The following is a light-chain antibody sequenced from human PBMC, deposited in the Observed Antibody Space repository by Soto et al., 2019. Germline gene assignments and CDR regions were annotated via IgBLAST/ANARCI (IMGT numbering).Light chain of an antibody. CDR3: QEFDSSRT. Sequence: EIVLTQSPGTLSLSPGEIATLSCRTSQTISSSYLAWYQQKPGQAPGLLIYGASRRATGIPDRFSGSGSGTDFTLTISRLEPEDSAVYYCQEFDSSRTFGQGTKVEIK. J-gene: IGKJ1*01. CDR2: GAS. CDR1: QTISSSY. V-gene: IGKV3-20*01.